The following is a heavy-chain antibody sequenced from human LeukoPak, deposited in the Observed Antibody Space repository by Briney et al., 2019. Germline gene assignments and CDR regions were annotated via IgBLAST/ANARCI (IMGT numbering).Heavy chain of an antibody. CDR1: GGSFSGYY. Sequence: SETLSLTCAVYGGSFSGYYWSWIRQPPGKGLEWIGSIYYSGSTYYNPSLKSRVTISVDTSKNQFSLKLSSVTAADTAVYYCARHGPDYVWGSYRLDNPLYEWGQGTLVTVSS. J-gene: IGHJ4*02. D-gene: IGHD3-16*02. CDR2: IYYSGST. V-gene: IGHV4-34*01. CDR3: ARHGPDYVWGSYRLDNPLYE.